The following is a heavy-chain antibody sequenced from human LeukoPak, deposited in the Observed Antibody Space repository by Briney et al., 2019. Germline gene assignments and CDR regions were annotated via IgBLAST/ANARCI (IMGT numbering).Heavy chain of an antibody. V-gene: IGHV1-2*06. CDR3: ARVSISNSRFDY. CDR1: GYTFTGYY. D-gene: IGHD4-23*01. Sequence: ASVKVSCKASGYTFTGYYMHWVRQAPGQGLEWMGRINPNSGGTNYAQKFQGRVTMTRDTPISTAYMELSRLRSDDTAVYYCARVSISNSRFDYWGQGTLVTVSS. CDR2: INPNSGGT. J-gene: IGHJ4*02.